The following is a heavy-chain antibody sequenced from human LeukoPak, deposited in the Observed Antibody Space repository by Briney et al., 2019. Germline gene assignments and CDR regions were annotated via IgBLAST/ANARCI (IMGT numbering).Heavy chain of an antibody. D-gene: IGHD3-22*01. J-gene: IGHJ6*02. CDR3: ARDYYDSGGYYYNGMDV. CDR1: GGTFSSYA. CDR2: IIPIFGTA. V-gene: IGHV1-69*13. Sequence: SVKVSCKASGGTFSSYAISWVRQAPGQGLEWMGGIIPIFGTANYAQRFQGRVTITADESTSTAYMELSSLRSEDTAVYYCARDYYDSGGYYYNGMDVWGQGTTVTVSS.